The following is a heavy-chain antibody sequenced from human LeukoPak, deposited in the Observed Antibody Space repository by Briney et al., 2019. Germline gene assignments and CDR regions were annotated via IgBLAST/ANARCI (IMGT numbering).Heavy chain of an antibody. CDR1: GGTFSSYA. Sequence: SVKVSCKASGGTFSSYAINWVRQAPGQGLEWMGGIIPFFITANYTQRFQGRVTITADESTSTAHMELSSLRSEDTAVYYCARPRVDYGDYGLDYWGQGTLVSVSS. V-gene: IGHV1-69*13. J-gene: IGHJ4*02. CDR3: ARPRVDYGDYGLDY. CDR2: IIPFFITA. D-gene: IGHD4-17*01.